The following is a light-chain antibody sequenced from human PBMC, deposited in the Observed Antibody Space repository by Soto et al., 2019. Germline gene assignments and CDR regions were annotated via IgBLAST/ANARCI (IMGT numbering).Light chain of an antibody. J-gene: IGKJ4*01. Sequence: EIVLTQSPGTLSVSPGERATLSCRSRQTIGSRSLAWYKHKPGQTPRLVSYDTSTRATGVPTRFSGSRSGAEFTLTINSLKSEDFEVYYCQPYNNWPLTFGGGTKVDIK. CDR3: QPYNNWPLT. V-gene: IGKV3-15*01. CDR2: DTS. CDR1: QTIGSRS.